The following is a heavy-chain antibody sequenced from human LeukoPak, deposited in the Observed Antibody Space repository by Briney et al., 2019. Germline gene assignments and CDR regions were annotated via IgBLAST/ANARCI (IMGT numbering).Heavy chain of an antibody. CDR1: GFSLNNYG. CDR3: AKSGASPLYHLDV. Sequence: GGSLRLSCAASGFSLNNYGMNWVRQAPGKGLEWVSGITGSDSTAYYAGSVKGRFTISRDDSKNTLYLQMSSLRVDDTAIYYCAKSGASPLYHLDVWGKGATVTVSS. J-gene: IGHJ6*03. CDR2: ITGSDSTA. D-gene: IGHD1-26*01. V-gene: IGHV3-23*01.